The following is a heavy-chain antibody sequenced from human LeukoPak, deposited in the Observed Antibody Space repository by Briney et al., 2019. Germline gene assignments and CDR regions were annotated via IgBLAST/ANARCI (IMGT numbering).Heavy chain of an antibody. CDR1: GYTSTSYD. J-gene: IGHJ4*02. CDR2: MNPNSGNT. CDR3: ARDYYDSSGYSLVGVGSFDY. V-gene: IGHV1-8*01. D-gene: IGHD3-22*01. Sequence: ASVKVSCKASGYTSTSYDINWVRQATGRGLEWMGWMNPNSGNTGYAQKFQGRVTMTRNTSISTAYMELSSLRSEDTAVYYCARDYYDSSGYSLVGVGSFDYWGQGTLVTVSS.